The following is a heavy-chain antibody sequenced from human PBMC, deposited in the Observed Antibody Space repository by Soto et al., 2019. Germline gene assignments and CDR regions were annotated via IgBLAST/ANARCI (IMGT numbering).Heavy chain of an antibody. CDR3: ASKYCSSTSCYVGWFDP. J-gene: IGHJ5*02. D-gene: IGHD2-2*01. CDR2: ISSSSSDI. V-gene: IGHV3-21*01. Sequence: GGSLRLSCAASGFTFSSYSMNWVRQAQGKGLEWVSSISSSSSDIYYADSVKGGLTISRDNAKNSLYLQMNSLRAEDTAVYYCASKYCSSTSCYVGWFDPWGQGTLVTVSS. CDR1: GFTFSSYS.